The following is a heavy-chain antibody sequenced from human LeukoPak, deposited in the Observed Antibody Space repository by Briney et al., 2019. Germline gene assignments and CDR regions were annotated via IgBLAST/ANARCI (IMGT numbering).Heavy chain of an antibody. V-gene: IGHV3-23*01. J-gene: IGHJ4*02. CDR2: ITGSGGNT. Sequence: GGSLRLSCAASGFTFSNYAMSWVRQAPGKGLEWVSAITGSGGNTYYADSVKGRFTISRDNSKNTVFLQMNSLRAEDTAVYYCAKWGDYDVLSGYYVSDYWGQGTLVTVSS. CDR3: AKWGDYDVLSGYYVSDY. D-gene: IGHD3-9*01. CDR1: GFTFSNYA.